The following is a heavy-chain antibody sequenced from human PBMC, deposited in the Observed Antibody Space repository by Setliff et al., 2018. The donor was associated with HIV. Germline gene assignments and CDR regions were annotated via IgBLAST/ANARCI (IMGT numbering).Heavy chain of an antibody. CDR1: GFTFSSYG. D-gene: IGHD6-13*01. CDR3: ARDDPYSSSWYPLFDY. CDR2: IWYDGSNK. Sequence: SLRLSCAASGFTFSSYGMHWVRQAPGKGLEWVAVIWYDGSNKYYADSVKGRFTISRDNSKNTLYLQMNSLRAEDTAVYYCARDDPYSSSWYPLFDYWGQGTLVTVSS. J-gene: IGHJ4*02. V-gene: IGHV3-33*01.